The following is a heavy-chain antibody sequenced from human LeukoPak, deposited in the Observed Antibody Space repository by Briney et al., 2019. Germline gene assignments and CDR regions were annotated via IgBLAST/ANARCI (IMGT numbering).Heavy chain of an antibody. CDR3: AGGLSLGGGTFYI. D-gene: IGHD2-15*01. J-gene: IGHJ3*02. CDR2: IYYSGST. V-gene: IGHV4-61*08. Sequence: TLSLTCTVSGGSISSGGYYWSWIRQPPGKGLEWIGYIYYSGSTNYNPSLKSRVTISVDTSKSQFSLKLSSVTAADTAVYYCAGGLSLGGGTFYIWGQGTMVTGSS. CDR1: GGSISSGGYY.